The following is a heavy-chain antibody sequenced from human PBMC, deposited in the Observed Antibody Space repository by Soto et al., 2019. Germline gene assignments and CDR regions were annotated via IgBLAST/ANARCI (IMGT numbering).Heavy chain of an antibody. CDR2: TNPNSGNT. D-gene: IGHD6-13*01. V-gene: IGHV1-8*01. CDR3: ARAGGSSWYGDVDY. Sequence: QVQLVQSGAEVKKPGASVKVSCKASGYTFSSYDIHWVRQAPGQGLEWMGWTNPNSGNTGYAQKFQGRVTMTRDRSKKTAYMELSSLRSEDTAIYYCARAGGSSWYGDVDYWGQGTLVTVSS. J-gene: IGHJ4*02. CDR1: GYTFSSYD.